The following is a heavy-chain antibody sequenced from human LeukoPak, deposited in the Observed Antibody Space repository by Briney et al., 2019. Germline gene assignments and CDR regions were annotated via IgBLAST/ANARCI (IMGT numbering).Heavy chain of an antibody. CDR1: GFTFSSYA. D-gene: IGHD2-2*01. V-gene: IGHV3-23*01. CDR3: AKDRVPAAIPYDAFDI. Sequence: GGSLRLSCAASGFTFSSYAMSWVRQAPGKGLEWVSAISGSGGSTYYADSVKGRFTISRDNSKNTLYLQMNSLRAEDTAVYYCAKDRVPAAIPYDAFDIWGQGTMVTVSS. CDR2: ISGSGGST. J-gene: IGHJ3*02.